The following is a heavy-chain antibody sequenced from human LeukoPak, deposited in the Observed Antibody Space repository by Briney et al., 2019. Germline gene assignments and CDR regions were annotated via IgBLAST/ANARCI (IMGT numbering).Heavy chain of an antibody. J-gene: IGHJ4*02. CDR3: AKDHYCTSTSCYTHEFDY. CDR2: ISGSGGST. D-gene: IGHD2-2*02. Sequence: GSLRLSCAASGFTFSSYAMSWVRQAPGKGLEWVSAISGSGGSTYYADSVKGRFTISRDNSKNTLYLQMNSLRAEDTAMYYCAKDHYCTSTSCYTHEFDYWGQGTLVTVSS. V-gene: IGHV3-23*01. CDR1: GFTFSSYA.